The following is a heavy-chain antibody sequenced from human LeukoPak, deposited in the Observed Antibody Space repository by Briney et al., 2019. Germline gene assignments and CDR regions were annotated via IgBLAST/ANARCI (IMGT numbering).Heavy chain of an antibody. Sequence: SEILSLTCTVSGGSISSSSYYWGWIRQPPGKGLEWIGSIYYSGSTYYNPSLKSRVTISVDTSKNQFSLKLSSVTAADTAVYYCARQGILEWVVVIRFDYWGQGTLVTVSS. CDR2: IYYSGST. D-gene: IGHD3-22*01. V-gene: IGHV4-39*01. CDR3: ARQGILEWVVVIRFDY. CDR1: GGSISSSSYY. J-gene: IGHJ4*02.